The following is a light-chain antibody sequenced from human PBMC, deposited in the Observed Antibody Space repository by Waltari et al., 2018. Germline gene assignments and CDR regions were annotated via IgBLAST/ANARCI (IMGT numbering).Light chain of an antibody. CDR2: AAS. CDR3: QQYYSDPLT. J-gene: IGKJ4*01. CDR1: QHIAGY. Sequence: AIRMTQSPSSFPASTGDRVTITCRAGQHIAGYLAWYQQKPGKAPKLLIYAASTLQSGVPSRFSGSGSGTDFTLTISCLQSEDFATYYCQQYYSDPLTFGGGTKVEIK. V-gene: IGKV1-8*01.